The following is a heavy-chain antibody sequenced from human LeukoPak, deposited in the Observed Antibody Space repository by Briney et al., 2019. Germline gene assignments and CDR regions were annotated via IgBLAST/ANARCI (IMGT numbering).Heavy chain of an antibody. J-gene: IGHJ5*02. CDR2: IYTSGST. D-gene: IGHD6-6*01. CDR3: ARQHSSSGWFDP. CDR1: GGSISSYY. V-gene: IGHV4-4*09. Sequence: SETLSLTCTVSGGSISSYYWSWIRQPPGKGLEWIGYIYTSGSTNYNPSLKSRVTISVDTSKNQFSLKLSSVTAADTAVYYCARQHSSSGWFDPWGQGTLVTVSS.